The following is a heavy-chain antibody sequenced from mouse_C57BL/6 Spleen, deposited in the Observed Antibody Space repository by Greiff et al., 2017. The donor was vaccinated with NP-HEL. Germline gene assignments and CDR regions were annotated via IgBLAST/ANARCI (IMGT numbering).Heavy chain of an antibody. D-gene: IGHD2-2*01. CDR3: ARDRGYGYDEAWFAY. CDR2: ISYDGSN. Sequence: EVKLQESGPGLVKPSQSLSLTCSVTGYSITSGYYWNWIRQFPGNKLEWMGYISYDGSNNSNPSLTNRISITRDTSKNQFFLKLNSVTTEDTATYYCARDRGYGYDEAWFAYWGQGTLVTVSA. V-gene: IGHV3-6*01. J-gene: IGHJ3*01. CDR1: GYSITSGYY.